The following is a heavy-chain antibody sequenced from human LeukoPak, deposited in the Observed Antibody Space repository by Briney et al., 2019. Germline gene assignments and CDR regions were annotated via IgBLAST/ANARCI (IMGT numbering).Heavy chain of an antibody. Sequence: GGSLRLSCAASGFTFSSYAMHWVRQDPGKGLERVAVISYDGTNKYYADSVKGRFTLSRDNSKNTLFLQMNSLRAEDTAVYYCARAFEGGSFDYWGQGTLVTVSS. CDR1: GFTFSSYA. CDR3: ARAFEGGSFDY. V-gene: IGHV3-30*04. D-gene: IGHD2/OR15-2a*01. CDR2: ISYDGTNK. J-gene: IGHJ4*02.